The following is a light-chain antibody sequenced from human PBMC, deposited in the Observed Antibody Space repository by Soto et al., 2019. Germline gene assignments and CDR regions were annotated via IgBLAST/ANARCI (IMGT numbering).Light chain of an antibody. V-gene: IGKV3-20*01. CDR3: QQYDTLIT. CDR1: QSVSSSF. Sequence: EIVLTQSPGTLSLSPGERATLSCRASQSVSSSFLGWYQQKPGQAPRLLIYDASSRATGIPDRFSGSGSGTDFTFAISSLEPEDFALYYCQQYDTLITFGQGTRLEI. J-gene: IGKJ5*01. CDR2: DAS.